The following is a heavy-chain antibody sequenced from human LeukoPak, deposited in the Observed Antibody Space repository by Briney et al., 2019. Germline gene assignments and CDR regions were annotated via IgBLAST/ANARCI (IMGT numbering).Heavy chain of an antibody. CDR3: ARHDIAVAGTEN. CDR1: GGSFSGYY. Sequence: SGTLSLTCAVYGGSFSGYYWSWIRQPPGKGLEWIGEINHSGSTNYNPSLKSRVTISVDTSKNQFSLKLSSVTAADTAVYYCARHDIAVAGTENWGQGTLVTVSS. J-gene: IGHJ4*02. V-gene: IGHV4-34*01. CDR2: INHSGST. D-gene: IGHD6-19*01.